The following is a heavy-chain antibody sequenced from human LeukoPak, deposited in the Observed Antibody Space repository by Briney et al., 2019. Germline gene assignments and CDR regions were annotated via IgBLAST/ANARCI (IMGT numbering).Heavy chain of an antibody. V-gene: IGHV3-11*06. D-gene: IGHD3-10*01. CDR1: GFTFSVYY. CDR2: ISSSSSYT. Sequence: KAGGSLRLSCAPSGFTFSVYYMSWIRQAPGEGLEWVSYISSSSSYTNYTDSVKGRFTISRDNAKNSLYLQMTSLRAEDTAVYYCARDLNGSENDYWGQGTLVTVSS. CDR3: ARDLNGSENDY. J-gene: IGHJ4*02.